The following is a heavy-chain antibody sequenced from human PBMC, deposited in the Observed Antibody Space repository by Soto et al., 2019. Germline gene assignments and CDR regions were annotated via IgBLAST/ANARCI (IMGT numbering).Heavy chain of an antibody. CDR1: GYTFTSYG. CDR3: ARDVYSSSSGGYNWFDP. J-gene: IGHJ5*02. CDR2: ISAYNGNT. Sequence: ASVKVSCKASGYTFTSYGISWVRQAPGQGLEWMGWISAYNGNTNYAQKLQGRVTMTTDTSTSTAYMELRSLRSDDTAVYYCARDVYSSSSGGYNWFDPWGQGTLVTVYS. V-gene: IGHV1-18*01. D-gene: IGHD6-6*01.